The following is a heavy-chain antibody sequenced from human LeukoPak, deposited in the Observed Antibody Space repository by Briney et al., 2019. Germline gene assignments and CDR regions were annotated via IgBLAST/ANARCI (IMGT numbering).Heavy chain of an antibody. CDR3: AKEGAAYHYYYYGMDV. CDR1: GFTFSSYA. CDR2: ISGSGGST. J-gene: IGHJ6*02. V-gene: IGHV3-23*01. D-gene: IGHD6-13*01. Sequence: PGGSLRLSCAASGFTFSSYAMSWVRQAPGKGLEWVSAISGSGGSTYYADSVKGRFTISRDNSKNTLYLQMNSLRAEDTAVYYCAKEGAAYHYYYYGMDVWGQGTTVTVSS.